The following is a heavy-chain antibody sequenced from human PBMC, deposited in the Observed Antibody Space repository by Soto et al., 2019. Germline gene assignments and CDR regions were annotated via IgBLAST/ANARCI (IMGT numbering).Heavy chain of an antibody. CDR2: ISAYNGNT. CDR1: GYTFTSYG. V-gene: IGHV1-18*01. Sequence: ASVKVSCKASGYTFTSYGISWVRQAPGQGLEWMGWISAYNGNTNYAQKLQGRVTMTTDTSTTTAYMELRXXRSDDTAVYYWARDRSYPYDVFDIGGQGTMVTVSS. J-gene: IGHJ3*02. CDR3: ARDRSYPYDVFDI. D-gene: IGHD1-26*01.